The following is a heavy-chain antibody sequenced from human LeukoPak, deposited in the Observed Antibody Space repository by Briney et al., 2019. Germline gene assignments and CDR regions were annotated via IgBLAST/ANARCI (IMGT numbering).Heavy chain of an antibody. CDR2: VNTDGSNT. CDR1: GFTFSSDW. V-gene: IGHV3-74*01. CDR3: ARGRYFAMDV. J-gene: IGHJ6*04. Sequence: QAGGSLRLSCAASGFTFSSDWMHWVRQAPGKGLVWDSRVNTDGSNTRYVDSVKGRFTISRDNAKNTVYLQVNSLRAEDTAVYYCARGRYFAMDVWGKGTTVTVSS.